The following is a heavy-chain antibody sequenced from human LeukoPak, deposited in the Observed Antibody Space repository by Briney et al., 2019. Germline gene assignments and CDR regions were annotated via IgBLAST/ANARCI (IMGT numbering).Heavy chain of an antibody. CDR1: GFTFSSYG. Sequence: GRSLRLSCAASGFTFSSYGMHWVRQAPGKGLEWVAVISYDGSNKYYADSVKGRFTISRDNSKNTLYLQVNSLRAEDTAVYYCAKDLRGYSYGLYFDYWGQGTLVTVSS. CDR3: AKDLRGYSYGLYFDY. D-gene: IGHD5-18*01. V-gene: IGHV3-30*18. CDR2: ISYDGSNK. J-gene: IGHJ4*02.